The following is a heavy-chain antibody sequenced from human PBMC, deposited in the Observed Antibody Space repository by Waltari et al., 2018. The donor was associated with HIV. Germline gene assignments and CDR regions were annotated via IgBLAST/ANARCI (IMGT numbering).Heavy chain of an antibody. CDR3: ARDEGARPYYYDSSGYLPFDY. CDR2: ISADKGKT. V-gene: IGHV1-18*01. Sequence: QVQLVQSGAEVKKPGASVKVSCKASGYTFTSYGISWVRQAPGQGLEWMGWISADKGKTNDAQKLQGRVTMTTDTSTSTAYMELRSLRSDDTAVYYCARDEGARPYYYDSSGYLPFDYWGQGTLVTVSS. J-gene: IGHJ4*02. CDR1: GYTFTSYG. D-gene: IGHD3-22*01.